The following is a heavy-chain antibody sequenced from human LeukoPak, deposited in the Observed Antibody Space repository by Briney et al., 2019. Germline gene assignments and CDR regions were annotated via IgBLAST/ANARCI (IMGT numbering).Heavy chain of an antibody. J-gene: IGHJ4*02. D-gene: IGHD2-15*01. CDR3: AREVLGVDY. CDR1: GFTVSTNY. CDR2: IYSGGRT. Sequence: GGSLRLSCAASGFTVSTNYMSWVRQAPGKGLEWVSVIYSGGRTYHTDSVKGRFTISRDNSKNTLYLQMNSLRSEDTAVYYCAREVLGVDYWGQGTLVTVSS. V-gene: IGHV3-53*01.